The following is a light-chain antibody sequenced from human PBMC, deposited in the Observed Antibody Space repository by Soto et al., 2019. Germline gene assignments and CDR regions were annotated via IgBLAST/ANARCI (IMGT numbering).Light chain of an antibody. Sequence: EIVLTQSPGTLSLSPGERATLSCRASQSVSRSFLAWYQQKPGQAPRLLIYGASSRATGIPDRFSGSGSGTDFTLTISRLEPEDSAVYYCQQYGSSPWTFGQGTEVEIK. CDR2: GAS. V-gene: IGKV3-20*01. J-gene: IGKJ1*01. CDR1: QSVSRSF. CDR3: QQYGSSPWT.